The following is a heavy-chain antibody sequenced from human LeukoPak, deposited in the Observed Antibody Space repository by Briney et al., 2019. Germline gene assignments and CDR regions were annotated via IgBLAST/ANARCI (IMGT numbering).Heavy chain of an antibody. CDR1: GGTFSSYA. Sequence: PTVKLSCTASGGTFSSYAISWGREAPEQGLEWVGGITPIVGTANYAQKFQGRVTITADESTSTAYMELSSLRSEDTAVYYCARWGCSSTSCQYNWFDPWGQGTLVTVSS. V-gene: IGHV1-69*01. CDR3: ARWGCSSTSCQYNWFDP. CDR2: ITPIVGTA. D-gene: IGHD2-2*01. J-gene: IGHJ5*02.